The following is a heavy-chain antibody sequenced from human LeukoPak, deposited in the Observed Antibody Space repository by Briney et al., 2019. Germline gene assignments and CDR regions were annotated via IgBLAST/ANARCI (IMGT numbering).Heavy chain of an antibody. CDR1: GGTFSSYA. D-gene: IGHD6-13*01. J-gene: IGHJ5*02. CDR2: IIPIFGTA. V-gene: IGHV1-69*13. Sequence: ASVKVSCKASGGTFSSYAISWVRQAPGQGLEWMGGIIPIFGTANYAQKFQGRVTITADESTSTAYMELSSLRSEDTAVYYCARDIWSIEAAGRGGFDPWGQGTLVTVSS. CDR3: ARDIWSIEAAGRGGFDP.